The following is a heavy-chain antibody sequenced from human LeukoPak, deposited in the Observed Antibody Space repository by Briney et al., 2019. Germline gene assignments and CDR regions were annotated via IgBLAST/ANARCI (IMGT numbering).Heavy chain of an antibody. CDR1: GFTFSSSW. Sequence: GGSLRLSYAASGFTFSSSWMYWVRQAPGKGLVWVSCINSDVSITTYADSVKGRFTISRDNTKNTLYLQMNSLRAEDMSVYYCARGLVPGFLDYWGQGTSVTVSS. CDR3: ARGLVPGFLDY. J-gene: IGHJ4*02. V-gene: IGHV3-74*01. CDR2: INSDVSIT. D-gene: IGHD4-11*01.